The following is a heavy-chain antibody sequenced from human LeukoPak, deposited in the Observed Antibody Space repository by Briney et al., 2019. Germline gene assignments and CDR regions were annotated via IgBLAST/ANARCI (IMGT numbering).Heavy chain of an antibody. Sequence: GGSLRLSCAASGFSVSGDNMSWVRQAPGKGLEWVSVTYTDGNTYYADSVKGRFTISRDNSKNTLYLQMNSLRAEDTAVYYCARDRGNSVLIVPYYYYGMDVWGQGTTVTVSS. J-gene: IGHJ6*02. CDR1: GFSVSGDN. CDR3: ARDRGNSVLIVPYYYYGMDV. D-gene: IGHD1-26*01. CDR2: TYTDGNT. V-gene: IGHV3-53*05.